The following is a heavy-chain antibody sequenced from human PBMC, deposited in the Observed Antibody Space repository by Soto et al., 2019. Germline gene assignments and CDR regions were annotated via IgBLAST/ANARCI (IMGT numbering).Heavy chain of an antibody. CDR3: ARGRASGSYYLLDY. V-gene: IGHV1-8*01. D-gene: IGHD3-10*01. CDR2: INPNSGNI. CDR1: GDTFTTYD. Sequence: ASVKVSCKASGDTFTTYDINWVPQATGHGLEWMGWINPNSGNIGYAQRFQGRVTMTRDTAIRTAYMEVSSLRSDDTAVYYCARGRASGSYYLLDYWGQGXLVTVYS. J-gene: IGHJ4*02.